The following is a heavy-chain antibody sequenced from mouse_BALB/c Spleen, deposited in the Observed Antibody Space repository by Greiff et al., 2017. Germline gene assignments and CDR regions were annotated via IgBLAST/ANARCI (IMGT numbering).Heavy chain of an antibody. D-gene: IGHD2-14*01. CDR3: ARYYYRYWYLDV. V-gene: IGHV5-9*03. CDR1: GFTFSSYT. Sequence: EVKLVESGGGLVKPGGSLKLSCAASGFTFSSYTMSWVRQTPEKRLEWVATISSGGGNTYYPDSVKGRFTISRDNAKNNLYLQMSSLRSEDTALYYCARYYYRYWYLDVWGAGTTVTVSS. J-gene: IGHJ1*01. CDR2: ISSGGGNT.